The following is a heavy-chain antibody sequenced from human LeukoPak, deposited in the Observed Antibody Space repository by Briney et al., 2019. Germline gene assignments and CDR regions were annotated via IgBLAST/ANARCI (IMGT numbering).Heavy chain of an antibody. CDR3: ARVAVTTDY. D-gene: IGHD4-17*01. CDR1: GSTFSSYS. J-gene: IGHJ4*02. V-gene: IGHV3-48*02. Sequence: GRSLRLSCAAAGSTFSSYSMNWVRQAPGNGLEWVSYIGSGSTAIYYADSVKGRFTISRDNAKNSLYLQMNSLRDEDTAVYYCARVAVTTDYWGRGTLVTVSS. CDR2: IGSGSTAI.